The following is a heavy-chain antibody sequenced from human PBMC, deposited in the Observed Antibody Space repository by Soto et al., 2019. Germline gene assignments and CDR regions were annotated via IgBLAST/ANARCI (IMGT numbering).Heavy chain of an antibody. V-gene: IGHV4-39*01. Sequence: SETLSLTCTVSGGSISSSSYYWGWIRQPPGKGLEWIGSIYYSGSTYYNPSLKSRVTISVDTSKNQFSLKLSSVTAADTAVYYCARQGTLWLVRSGFDYWGQGTLVTVSS. CDR2: IYYSGST. CDR3: ARQGTLWLVRSGFDY. J-gene: IGHJ4*02. CDR1: GGSISSSSYY. D-gene: IGHD6-6*01.